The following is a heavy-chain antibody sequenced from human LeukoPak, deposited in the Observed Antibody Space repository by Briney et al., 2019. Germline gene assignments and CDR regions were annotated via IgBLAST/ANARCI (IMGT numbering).Heavy chain of an antibody. CDR3: GSSQYYYYYMDV. CDR1: GFTFSDYA. CDR2: ISSSSSYI. V-gene: IGHV3-21*01. J-gene: IGHJ6*03. Sequence: GGSLRLSCAASGFTFSDYAMNWVRQAPGKGLEWVSSISSSSSYIYYADSVKGRFTISRDNAKNSLYLQMNSLRAEDTAVYYCGSSQYYYYYMDVWGKGTTVTVSS. D-gene: IGHD2-15*01.